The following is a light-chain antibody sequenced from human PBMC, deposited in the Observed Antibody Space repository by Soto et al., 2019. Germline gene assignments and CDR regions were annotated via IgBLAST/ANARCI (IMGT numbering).Light chain of an antibody. CDR1: QSVGSY. CDR3: QQRTNWPSFT. CDR2: DAS. V-gene: IGKV3-11*01. J-gene: IGKJ3*01. Sequence: PGESATLSCRASQSVGSYLAWYRQKPGQAPRLLFYDASNRATGIPARFSGSGSGTDFTLTISSLEPEDFAVYFCQQRTNWPSFTFGPGTKVDIK.